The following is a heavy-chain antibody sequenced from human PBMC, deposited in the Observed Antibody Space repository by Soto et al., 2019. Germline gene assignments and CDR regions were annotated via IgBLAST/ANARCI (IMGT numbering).Heavy chain of an antibody. CDR1: GFTFSDYW. V-gene: IGHV3-74*01. J-gene: IGHJ4*02. CDR2: INSDGSDI. Sequence: GGSLRLSCAASGFTFSDYWRHWVRQVPGKGLVWVSRINSDGSDITYADSVRGRFTISRDNAKNSLYLQMNSLRVEDTAVYYCARDVIVSNGSYPLYWGQGTLVTVSS. CDR3: ARDVIVSNGSYPLY. D-gene: IGHD1-26*01.